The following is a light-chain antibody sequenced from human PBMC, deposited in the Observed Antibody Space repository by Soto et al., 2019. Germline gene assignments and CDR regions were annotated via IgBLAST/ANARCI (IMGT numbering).Light chain of an antibody. Sequence: IVLTQSPGTLSLSPGDRATLSCRASQSVSNNYLAWYHQKPGQAPRLLIYDASTRATGIPDRFSGSGSGTDFTLTISRREPEDFAVYYCQQYINSLTFGGGTKVEIK. CDR2: DAS. V-gene: IGKV3-20*01. CDR1: QSVSNNY. J-gene: IGKJ4*01. CDR3: QQYINSLT.